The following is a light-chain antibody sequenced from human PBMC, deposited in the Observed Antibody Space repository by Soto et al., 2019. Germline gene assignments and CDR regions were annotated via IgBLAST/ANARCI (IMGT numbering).Light chain of an antibody. CDR1: QSVNSK. CDR2: GAS. Sequence: EIVMTQSPATLSVSPGERATLPCRASQSVNSKLAWYQQKPGQAPRVLIYGASTRATGIPDRFSGSGSGTEFSLSISSLQSEDFAVYYCQQYNNWPLTFGPGTKVDIK. CDR3: QQYNNWPLT. J-gene: IGKJ3*01. V-gene: IGKV3-15*01.